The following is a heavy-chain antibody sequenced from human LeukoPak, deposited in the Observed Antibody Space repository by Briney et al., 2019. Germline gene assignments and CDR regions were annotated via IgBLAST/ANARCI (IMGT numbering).Heavy chain of an antibody. CDR1: GGTFSSYA. D-gene: IGHD4-11*01. CDR3: ARNGYSRWSWFDP. V-gene: IGHV1-69*05. Sequence: SVKVSCKASGGTFSSYAISWVRQAPGQGLEWMGGIIPIFGTANYAQKFQGRVTITTDESTSTAYMELSSLRSEDTAVYYCARNGYSRWSWFDPWGQGTLVTVSS. J-gene: IGHJ5*02. CDR2: IIPIFGTA.